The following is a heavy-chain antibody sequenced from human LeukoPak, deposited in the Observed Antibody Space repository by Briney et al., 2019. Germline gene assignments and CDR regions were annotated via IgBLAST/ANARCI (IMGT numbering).Heavy chain of an antibody. Sequence: GGSLRLSCAASGFTFSSYGMQWVRQAPGKGLEWVANIKQDGSEKYYVDSVKGRFTISRDNAKNSLYLQMNSLRAEDTAVYYCAREGELLPLDYWGQGTLVTASS. CDR1: GFTFSSYG. J-gene: IGHJ4*02. CDR3: AREGELLPLDY. D-gene: IGHD1-26*01. CDR2: IKQDGSEK. V-gene: IGHV3-7*01.